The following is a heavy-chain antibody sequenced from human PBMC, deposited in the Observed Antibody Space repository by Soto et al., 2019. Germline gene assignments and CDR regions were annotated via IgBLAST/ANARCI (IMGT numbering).Heavy chain of an antibody. J-gene: IGHJ5*02. CDR2: INHSGST. CDR1: GGSFSGYY. Sequence: SETLSLTCAVYGGSFSGYYWSWIRQPPGKGLEWIGEINHSGSTNYNPSLKSRVTISVDTSKNQFPLKLSSVTAADTAVYYCARGTYYYGSGSYYRGWFDPWGQGTLVTVSS. V-gene: IGHV4-34*01. D-gene: IGHD3-10*01. CDR3: ARGTYYYGSGSYYRGWFDP.